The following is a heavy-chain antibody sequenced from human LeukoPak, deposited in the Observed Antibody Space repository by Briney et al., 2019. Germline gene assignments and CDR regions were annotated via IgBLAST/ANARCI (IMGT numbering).Heavy chain of an antibody. CDR2: IKSKTDGETT. J-gene: IGHJ4*02. CDR3: TTLRGY. CDR1: GFTFSNAW. Sequence: SGGSLRLSCAASGFTFSNAWMSRVRQAPGKGLEWVGRIKSKTDGETTDYAAPVKGRFTISRDDSKNTLYLQMNSLKTEDTAVYYCTTLRGYWGQGTLVTVSS. V-gene: IGHV3-15*01. D-gene: IGHD3-16*01.